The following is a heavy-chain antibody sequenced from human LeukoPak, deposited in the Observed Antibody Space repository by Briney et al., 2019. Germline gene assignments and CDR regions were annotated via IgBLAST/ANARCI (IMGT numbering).Heavy chain of an antibody. CDR1: GGSISSYY. CDR2: IYTSGST. V-gene: IGHV4-4*09. CDR3: ARQVGATDFDY. J-gene: IGHJ4*02. D-gene: IGHD1-26*01. Sequence: SETLSLTCTVSGGSISSYYWSWIRQPPGRGLEWIGYIYTSGSTNYNPSLKSRVTISVDTSKNQFSLKLSSVTAADTAVYYCARQVGATDFDYWGQGTLVTVSS.